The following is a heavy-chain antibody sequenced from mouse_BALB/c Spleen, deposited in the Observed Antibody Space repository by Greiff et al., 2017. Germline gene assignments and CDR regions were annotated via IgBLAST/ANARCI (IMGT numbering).Heavy chain of an antibody. CDR1: GYTFTDYE. J-gene: IGHJ4*01. D-gene: IGHD2-4*01. CDR2: IDPETGGT. CDR3: TRRGSTMITNAMDY. Sequence: QVQLKESGAELVRPGASVTLSCKASGYTFTDYEMHWVKQTPVHGLEWIGAIDPETGGTAYNQKFKGKATLTADKSSSTAYMELRSLTSEDSAVYYCTRRGSTMITNAMDYWGQGTSVTVSS. V-gene: IGHV1-15*01.